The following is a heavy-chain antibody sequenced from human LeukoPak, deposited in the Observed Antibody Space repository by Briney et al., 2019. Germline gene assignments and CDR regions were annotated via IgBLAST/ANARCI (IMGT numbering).Heavy chain of an antibody. CDR2: IIPIFGTA. CDR3: ARRSSRHNWNDGGEYYYMDV. J-gene: IGHJ6*03. Sequence: SVKVSCKASGGTFSSYAISWVRQAPGQGLEWMGGIIPIFGTANYAQKFQGRATITTDESTSTAYMELSSLRSEDTAVYYCARRSSRHNWNDGGEYYYMDVWGKGTTVTVSS. V-gene: IGHV1-69*05. D-gene: IGHD1-1*01. CDR1: GGTFSSYA.